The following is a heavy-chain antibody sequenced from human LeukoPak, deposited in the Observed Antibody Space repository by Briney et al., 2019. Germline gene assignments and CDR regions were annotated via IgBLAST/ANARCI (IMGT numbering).Heavy chain of an antibody. CDR3: AIVQSYYELPRFVP. CDR1: GYTFTSYD. CDR2: RKPNSGNT. Sequence: GASVKVSCKASGYTFTSYDINWGRQANGQGSEWMGGRKPNSGNTGYAQKFQRRVTMTSHTSISTAYMELRSLRSEDTAVYYCAIVQSYYELPRFVPWGQGTLVTVSS. V-gene: IGHV1-8*01. D-gene: IGHD3-22*01. J-gene: IGHJ5*02.